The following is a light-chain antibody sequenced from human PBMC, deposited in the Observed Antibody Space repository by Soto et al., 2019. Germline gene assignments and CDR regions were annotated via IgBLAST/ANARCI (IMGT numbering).Light chain of an antibody. V-gene: IGKV3-20*01. CDR2: AAS. CDR3: QQYYASSWT. Sequence: EIVLTQSPGTLSLSPGERATLSCRASQSISSTYLAWYRQKPGQAPRLLIYAASSRATGIPNRFSGSGSGTDFPLTISRLEPEDFAVYYWQQYYASSWTFGQGTRVEIK. CDR1: QSISSTY. J-gene: IGKJ1*01.